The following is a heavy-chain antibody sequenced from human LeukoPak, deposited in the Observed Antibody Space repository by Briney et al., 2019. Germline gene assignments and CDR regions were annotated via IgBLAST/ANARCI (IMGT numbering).Heavy chain of an antibody. CDR2: ISTSGRTT. J-gene: IGHJ6*02. Sequence: GGSLRLSCAASGFSFSSDELNWVRQAPGKGLEWLSYISTSGRTTYYADSVKGRFTISRDNAKNSLYLQMSSLRAEDTAVYYCARDRTMVRGLANYFYGMDVWGQGTTVVVSS. CDR1: GFSFSSDE. V-gene: IGHV3-48*03. D-gene: IGHD3-10*01. CDR3: ARDRTMVRGLANYFYGMDV.